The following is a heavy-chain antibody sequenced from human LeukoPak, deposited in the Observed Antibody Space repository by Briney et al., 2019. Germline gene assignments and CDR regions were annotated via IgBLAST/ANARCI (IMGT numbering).Heavy chain of an antibody. V-gene: IGHV3-48*03. J-gene: IGHJ4*02. CDR3: AKDLGDSSGYYLGYFDY. Sequence: GGSLRLSCAASGFTFSSYEMNWVRQAPGRGLEWVSYISSGGSTIYYADSVRGRFTISRDNAKNSLYLQMNSLRAEDTAVYYCAKDLGDSSGYYLGYFDYWGQGTLVTVSS. CDR2: ISSGGSTI. D-gene: IGHD3-22*01. CDR1: GFTFSSYE.